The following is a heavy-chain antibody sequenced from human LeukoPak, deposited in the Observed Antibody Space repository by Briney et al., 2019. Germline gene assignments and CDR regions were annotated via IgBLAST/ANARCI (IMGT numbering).Heavy chain of an antibody. J-gene: IGHJ6*03. CDR1: GFTFSSYS. CDR2: TNSDGSST. Sequence: GGSLRLSCAASGFTFSSYSMNWVRQAPGKGLVCVSRTNSDGSSTSYADSVKGRFTISRDNAKNTLYLQMNSLRAEDTAVYYCARADIVLMVYYYYYMDVWGKGTTVTVSS. CDR3: ARADIVLMVYYYYYMDV. D-gene: IGHD2-8*01. V-gene: IGHV3-74*01.